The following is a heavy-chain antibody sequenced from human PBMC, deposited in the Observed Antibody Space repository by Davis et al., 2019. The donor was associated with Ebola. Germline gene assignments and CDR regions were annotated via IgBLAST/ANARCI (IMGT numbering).Heavy chain of an antibody. CDR1: GFTFRDYY. J-gene: IGHJ4*02. CDR3: ARFARNGYNSFDY. Sequence: GESLKISCAASGFTFRDYYMTWIRQAPGKGLEWVSYISSSGDIIYYADSMKGRLTISRDNAKNSLSLQWNTLRAEDTAEYYCARFARNGYNSFDYWGQGTLVTVSS. D-gene: IGHD5-24*01. CDR2: ISSSGDII. V-gene: IGHV3-11*01.